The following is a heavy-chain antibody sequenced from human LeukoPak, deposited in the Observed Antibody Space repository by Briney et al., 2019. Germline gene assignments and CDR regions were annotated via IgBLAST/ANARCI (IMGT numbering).Heavy chain of an antibody. CDR2: IGGSGDPT. D-gene: IGHD1-26*01. J-gene: IGHJ4*02. CDR1: GFTFSTYA. Sequence: GGSLRLSCAASGFTFSTYAMRWVRQAPGKGLQWVSAIGGSGDPTYYSDSVKGRFTISRDNSKSTLYLQMNSLTAEDTAVYYCARGGYSGTYYFDYWGQGTLVTVSS. CDR3: ARGGYSGTYYFDY. V-gene: IGHV3-23*01.